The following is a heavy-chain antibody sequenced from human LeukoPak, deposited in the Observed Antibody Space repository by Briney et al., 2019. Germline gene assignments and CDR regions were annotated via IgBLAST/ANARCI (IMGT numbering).Heavy chain of an antibody. J-gene: IGHJ4*02. CDR2: MKEDGSDI. Sequence: GGSLRLSCVASGFTIDRTTMSWVRQAPGKGLEWVANMKEDGSDIYYVDSVRGRFTISGDNAKESVYLQMNSLRAEDTGVYYCARGGRSYFDFWGQGSLVTVSS. V-gene: IGHV3-7*01. D-gene: IGHD3-10*01. CDR3: ARGGRSYFDF. CDR1: GFTIDRTT.